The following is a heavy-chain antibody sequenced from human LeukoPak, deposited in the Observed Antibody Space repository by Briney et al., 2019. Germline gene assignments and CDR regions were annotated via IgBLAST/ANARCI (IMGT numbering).Heavy chain of an antibody. Sequence: SETLSLTCTVSGGSISSGSYYWSWIRQPAGKGLEWIGRIYTSGSTNYNPSLKSRVTISVDTSKNQFSLKLSSVTAADTAVYYCARHFEYYDSSGYFDYWGQGTLVTVSS. V-gene: IGHV4-61*02. J-gene: IGHJ4*02. D-gene: IGHD3-22*01. CDR3: ARHFEYYDSSGYFDY. CDR1: GGSISSGSYY. CDR2: IYTSGST.